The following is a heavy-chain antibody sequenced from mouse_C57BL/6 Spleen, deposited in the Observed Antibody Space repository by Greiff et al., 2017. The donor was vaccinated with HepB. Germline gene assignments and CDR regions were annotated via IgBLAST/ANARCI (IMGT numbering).Heavy chain of an antibody. Sequence: QVQLQQSGPGLVQPSQSLSITCTVSGFSLTSYGVHWVRQSPGTGLEWLGVIWRGGSTDYNAAFMSRLSITKDNSKSQVFFKMNSLQADDTAIYYCATPVYDGYPYYAMDYWGQGTSVTVSS. V-gene: IGHV2-5*01. CDR2: IWRGGST. D-gene: IGHD2-3*01. J-gene: IGHJ4*01. CDR1: GFSLTSYG. CDR3: ATPVYDGYPYYAMDY.